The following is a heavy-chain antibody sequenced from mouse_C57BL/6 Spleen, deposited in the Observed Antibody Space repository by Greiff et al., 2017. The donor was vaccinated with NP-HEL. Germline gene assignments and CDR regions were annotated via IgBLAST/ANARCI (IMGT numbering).Heavy chain of an antibody. V-gene: IGHV2-2*01. CDR2: IWSGGST. CDR3: ANMITTHYYAMDY. J-gene: IGHJ4*01. CDR1: GFSLTSYG. Sequence: VMLVESGPGLVQPSQSLSITCTVSGFSLTSYGVHWVRQSPGKGLEWLGVIWSGGSTDYNAAFISRLSISKDNSKSQVFFKMNSLQADDTAIYYCANMITTHYYAMDYWGQGTSVTVSS. D-gene: IGHD2-4*01.